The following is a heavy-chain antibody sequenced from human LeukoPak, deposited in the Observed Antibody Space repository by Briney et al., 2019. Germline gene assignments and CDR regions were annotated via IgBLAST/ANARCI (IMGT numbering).Heavy chain of an antibody. D-gene: IGHD5-18*01. CDR2: IYYSASA. Sequence: SETLSLTCTVSGGSISSSSYYWGWIRQPPGKGLEWIGSIYYSASAYYNPSLKSRVTISVDTSKNQFSLKLTSVTAADTAVYYCARLAVTFDYWGQGTLVTVSS. CDR3: ARLAVTFDY. CDR1: GGSISSSSYY. J-gene: IGHJ4*02. V-gene: IGHV4-39*01.